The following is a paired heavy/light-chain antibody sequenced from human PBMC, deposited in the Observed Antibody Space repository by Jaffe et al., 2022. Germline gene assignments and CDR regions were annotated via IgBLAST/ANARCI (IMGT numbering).Heavy chain of an antibody. D-gene: IGHD2-21*02. V-gene: IGHV1-69*05. CDR1: GGTFSSYA. CDR2: IIPIFGTA. CDR3: ARSSWDTKVPLAYCGGDCLLNAFDI. J-gene: IGHJ3*02. Sequence: QVQLVQSGAEVKKPGSSVKVSCKASGGTFSSYAISWVRQAPGQGLEWMGGIIPIFGTANYAQKFQGRVTITTDESTSTAYMELSSLRSEDTAVYYCARSSWDTKVPLAYCGGDCLLNAFDIWGQGTMVTVSS.
Light chain of an antibody. V-gene: IGLV2-23*02. CDR2: EVS. J-gene: IGLJ3*02. CDR3: CSYAGSSTFVWV. CDR1: SSDVGSYNL. Sequence: QSALTQPASVSGSPGQSITISCTGTSSDVGSYNLVSWYQQHPGKAPKLMIYEVSKRPSGVSNRFSGSKSGNTASLTISGLQAEDEADYYCCSYAGSSTFVWVFGGGTKLTVL.